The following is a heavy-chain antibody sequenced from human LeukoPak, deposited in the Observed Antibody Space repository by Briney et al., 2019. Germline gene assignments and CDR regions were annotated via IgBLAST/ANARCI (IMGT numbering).Heavy chain of an antibody. CDR3: ARQVLLWFGELSSGDADY. J-gene: IGHJ4*02. Sequence: PSETPSLTCTVSGGSISSSSYYWGWIRQPPGKGLEWIGSIYYSGSTYYNPSLKSRVTISVDTSKNQFSLKLSSVTAADTAVYYCARQVLLWFGELSSGDADYWGQGTLVTVSS. V-gene: IGHV4-39*01. CDR1: GGSISSSSYY. CDR2: IYYSGST. D-gene: IGHD3-10*01.